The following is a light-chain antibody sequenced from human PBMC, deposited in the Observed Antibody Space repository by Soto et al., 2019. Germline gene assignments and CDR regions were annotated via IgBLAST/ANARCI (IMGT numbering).Light chain of an antibody. Sequence: EIVMTQSPATLSVSPGERATLSCRASASVSSNLVWYQQKPGQAPRLLIYGASTRASGIPARFSGSGSGTDFTLTISILQSEDFAVYYCHQNNNWPRTFGQGTQVEIK. J-gene: IGKJ1*01. V-gene: IGKV3-15*01. CDR2: GAS. CDR1: ASVSSN. CDR3: HQNNNWPRT.